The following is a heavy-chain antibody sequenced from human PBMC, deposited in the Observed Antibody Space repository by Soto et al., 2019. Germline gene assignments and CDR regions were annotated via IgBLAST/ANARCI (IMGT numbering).Heavy chain of an antibody. CDR2: ISGSGDST. V-gene: IGHV3-23*01. J-gene: IGHJ4*02. D-gene: IGHD3-10*01. Sequence: EVQLLESGGGLVQPGGSLRLSCAASGFTFSSYAMSWVRQAPGKGLEWVSGISGSGDSTYYADSVKGRCTISRDNSKNTLYLKMNSMRAEDTAVYYCARRGPGSYFDYWGQGTLVTVSS. CDR3: ARRGPGSYFDY. CDR1: GFTFSSYA.